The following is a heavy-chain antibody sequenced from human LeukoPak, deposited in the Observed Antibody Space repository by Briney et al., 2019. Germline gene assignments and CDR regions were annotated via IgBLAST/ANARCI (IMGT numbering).Heavy chain of an antibody. D-gene: IGHD3-10*01. CDR1: GGSISSYY. V-gene: IGHV4-4*07. CDR3: ARVLNPWFGEFAFDY. CDR2: IYTSGST. Sequence: SETLSLTCTVSGGSISSYYWSWIRQPAGKGLEWIGRIYTSGSTNYNPSLKSRLTISLDTSKNQFSLKLSSVTAADTAVYYCARVLNPWFGEFAFDYWGQGALVTVSS. J-gene: IGHJ4*02.